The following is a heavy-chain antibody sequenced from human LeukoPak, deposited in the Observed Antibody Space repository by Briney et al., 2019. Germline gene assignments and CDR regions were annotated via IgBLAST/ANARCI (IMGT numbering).Heavy chain of an antibody. CDR3: TRDSHGEPRHHNWNDVASGY. D-gene: IGHD1-20*01. J-gene: IGHJ4*02. V-gene: IGHV3-30*04. CDR1: GFTFSSYG. Sequence: GRSLRLSCAASGFTFSSYGVHWVRQAPGKGLEWVAVISNDGRNKNYADSVRGRFTISRDDSKSIAYLQMNSLKTEDTAVYYCTRDSHGEPRHHNWNDVASGYWGQGTLVTVSS. CDR2: ISNDGRNK.